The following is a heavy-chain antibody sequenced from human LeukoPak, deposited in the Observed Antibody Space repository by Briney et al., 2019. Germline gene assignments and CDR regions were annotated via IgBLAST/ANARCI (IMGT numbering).Heavy chain of an antibody. D-gene: IGHD3-10*01. V-gene: IGHV3-23*01. Sequence: GGSLRLSCAASGFIFSRYWMSWVRQAPGKGLEWVSAISGSGGSTYYADSVKGRFTISRDNSKNTLYLQMNSLRAEDTAVYYCAKTRGSMVRGVIEYYFDYWGQGTLVTVSS. CDR1: GFIFSRYW. CDR3: AKTRGSMVRGVIEYYFDY. CDR2: ISGSGGST. J-gene: IGHJ4*02.